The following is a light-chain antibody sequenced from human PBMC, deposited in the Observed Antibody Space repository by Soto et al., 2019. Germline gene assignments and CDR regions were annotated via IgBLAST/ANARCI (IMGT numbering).Light chain of an antibody. CDR3: QQYGSSTLT. CDR1: QSVNSNY. V-gene: IGKV3-20*01. J-gene: IGKJ1*01. CDR2: GAS. Sequence: EIVLTQSPGTLSLSPGERATLSCRASQSVNSNYLAWYQQKPGPAPRLLIYGASSRATGIPDRFSGSESGTDFTLTISRLEPEDLAVYYCQQYGSSTLTFGQGTKVGIK.